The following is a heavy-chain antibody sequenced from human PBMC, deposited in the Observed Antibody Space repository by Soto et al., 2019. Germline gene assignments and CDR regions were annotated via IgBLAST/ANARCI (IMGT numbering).Heavy chain of an antibody. D-gene: IGHD6-6*01. J-gene: IGHJ6*02. CDR1: GYTFTGYY. CDR3: ARDRVAAPYYYYGMDV. CDR2: INPNSGGT. V-gene: IGHV1-2*04. Sequence: ASVKVSCKASGYTFTGYYMHWVRQAPGQGLEWMGWINPNSGGTNYAQKFQGWVTMTRDTSISTAYMELSRLRSDDTAVYYCARDRVAAPYYYYGMDVWGQGTTVTVSS.